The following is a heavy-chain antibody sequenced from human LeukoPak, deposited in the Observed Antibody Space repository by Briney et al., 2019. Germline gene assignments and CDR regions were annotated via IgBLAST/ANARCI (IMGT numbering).Heavy chain of an antibody. D-gene: IGHD1-26*01. CDR2: VYYTGST. CDR1: GGSISSSSSY. J-gene: IGHJ4*02. CDR3: ARRDSIVEAPVFDY. V-gene: IGHV4-39*02. Sequence: SETLSLTCTVSGGSISSSSSYWGWIRQPPGKGLEWIGSVYYTGSTYYKPSLKSRVTIYIDTSKNHFSLKLSSVTAADTAVYYCARRDSIVEAPVFDYWGRGTLVTVSS.